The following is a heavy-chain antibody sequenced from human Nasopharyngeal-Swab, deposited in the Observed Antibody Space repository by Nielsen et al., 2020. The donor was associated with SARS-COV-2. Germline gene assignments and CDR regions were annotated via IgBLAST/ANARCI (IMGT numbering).Heavy chain of an antibody. CDR1: GFIVSSTY. Sequence: GESLKISCAASGFIVSSTYMSWVRQAPGKGLEWVSSISSSSSYIYYADSVKGRFTISRDNAKNSLYLQMNSLRAEDTAIYFCARAVAGATDYWGQGTLVTVSS. J-gene: IGHJ4*02. D-gene: IGHD1-26*01. CDR2: ISSSSSYI. CDR3: ARAVAGATDY. V-gene: IGHV3-21*04.